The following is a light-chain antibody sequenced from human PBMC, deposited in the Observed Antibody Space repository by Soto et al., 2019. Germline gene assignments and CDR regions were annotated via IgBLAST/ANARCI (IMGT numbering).Light chain of an antibody. CDR2: AAS. CDR3: LQRNVYPLT. Sequence: DIQMTQSPSSLSASVGDRVTITCRASQDISNDLGWYQQKPGKAPKLLIYAASSLQSGVPSRFSGSGSGTEFTLTISSLQPEDYATYYCLQRNVYPLTFGQGTKVEI. V-gene: IGKV1-17*01. J-gene: IGKJ1*01. CDR1: QDISND.